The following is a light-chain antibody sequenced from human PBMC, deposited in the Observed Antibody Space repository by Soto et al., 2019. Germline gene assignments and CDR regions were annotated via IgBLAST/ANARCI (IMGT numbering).Light chain of an antibody. Sequence: QSVLTQPPSASGTPGQRVTISCSGSSSNIGSNTVNWYQQLPGAAPNLLIYSDNQRPSGVPDRFSGPKSGTSASLAISGLQSEDEADYYCAAWDDRMNGPVFGGGTKLTVL. CDR2: SDN. CDR1: SSNIGSNT. V-gene: IGLV1-44*01. CDR3: AAWDDRMNGPV. J-gene: IGLJ3*02.